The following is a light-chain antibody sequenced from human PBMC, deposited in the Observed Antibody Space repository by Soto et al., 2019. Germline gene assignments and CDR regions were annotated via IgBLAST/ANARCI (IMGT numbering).Light chain of an antibody. Sequence: DIQMTQSPSTLSTSVGDRVTITCRASQSISTWLAWYQQKPGKAPKLLIFDASILASGVPSRFSGSGSGTDFTLTISSLQPEDFATYYCLQDYNYPLTFGGGTKVEIK. CDR3: LQDYNYPLT. J-gene: IGKJ4*01. CDR2: DAS. CDR1: QSISTW. V-gene: IGKV1-5*01.